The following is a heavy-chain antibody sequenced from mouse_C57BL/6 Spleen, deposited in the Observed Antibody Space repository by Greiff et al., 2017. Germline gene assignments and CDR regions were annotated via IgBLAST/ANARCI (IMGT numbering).Heavy chain of an antibody. J-gene: IGHJ3*01. CDR3: ARSHLPPAAY. V-gene: IGHV1-82*01. CDR1: GYAFSSSW. Sequence: VQLQQSGPELVKPGASVKISCTASGYAFSSSWMNWVKQRPGKGLEWIGRIYPGDGDTNYNGKFKGKATLTADKSSSTAYMQLSSLTSEDSAVYFCARSHLPPAAYWGQGTLVTVSA. CDR2: IYPGDGDT. D-gene: IGHD2-1*01.